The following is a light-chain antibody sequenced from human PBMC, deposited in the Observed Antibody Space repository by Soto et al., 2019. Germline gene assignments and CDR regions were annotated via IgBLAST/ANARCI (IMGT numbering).Light chain of an antibody. CDR1: SGHSSYA. V-gene: IGLV4-69*01. Sequence: QLVLTQSPSASASXXXSXKLTCTLSSGHSSYAIAWHQQQPEKGPRYLMKLNSDGSHSKGDGIPDRFSGSSSGAERYLTISSLQSEDEADYYCQTWGTGIVVFGGGTKLTVL. J-gene: IGLJ2*01. CDR3: QTWGTGIVV. CDR2: LNSDGSH.